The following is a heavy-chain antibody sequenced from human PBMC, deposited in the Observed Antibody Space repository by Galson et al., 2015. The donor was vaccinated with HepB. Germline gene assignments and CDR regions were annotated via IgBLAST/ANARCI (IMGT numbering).Heavy chain of an antibody. V-gene: IGHV3-30*18. CDR2: ISYDGSNK. Sequence: SLRLSCAASGFTFSSYGMHWVRQAPGKGLEWVAVISYDGSNKYYADSVKGRFTISRDNSKNTLYLQMNSLRAEDTAVYYCAKELPDYGDYGGDPYYYSGMHGCGQGTTVTAAS. D-gene: IGHD4-17*01. CDR3: AKELPDYGDYGGDPYYYSGMHG. CDR1: GFTFSSYG. J-gene: IGHJ6*02.